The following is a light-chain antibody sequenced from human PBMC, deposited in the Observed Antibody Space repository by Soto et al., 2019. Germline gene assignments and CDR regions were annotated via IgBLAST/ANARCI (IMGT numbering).Light chain of an antibody. J-gene: IGLJ3*02. V-gene: IGLV1-51*02. CDR1: SSNIGNNY. CDR2: ETN. CDR3: ATWDNTLSGGV. Sequence: QSVLTQPPSVSAAPGQKVTISCSGSSSNIGNNYVSWYQQLPGTAPKLLIYETNKRPSGIPDRFSGSKSGTSATLGITGLQTGDEADYYCATWDNTLSGGVFGGGTKVTVL.